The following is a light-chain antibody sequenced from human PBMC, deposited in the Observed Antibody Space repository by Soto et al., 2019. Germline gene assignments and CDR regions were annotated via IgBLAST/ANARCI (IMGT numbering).Light chain of an antibody. CDR2: GAY. Sequence: EIVLTQSPGTLSLSPGERATLSCRVSQSVSSSLAWYQQKPGQAPRLLISGAYTRATGIPARFSGSGSGTEFALTIRSLQPEDFATYYCKQLNSYPITFGQGTRLEIK. J-gene: IGKJ5*01. CDR3: KQLNSYPIT. CDR1: QSVSSS. V-gene: IGKV3-15*01.